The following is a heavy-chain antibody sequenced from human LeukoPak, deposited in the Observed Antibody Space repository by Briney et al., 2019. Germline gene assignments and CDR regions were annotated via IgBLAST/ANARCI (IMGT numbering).Heavy chain of an antibody. CDR3: VKETHPSGSHYNIFDY. CDR1: GFTFSSYG. CDR2: IRFDAGNK. D-gene: IGHD3-10*01. Sequence: GGSLRLSCAASGFTFSSYGMHWVRQAPGKGLEWVTFIRFDAGNKYYADSVKGRFTISRDNSKNTVYLQMNSLRVGDTAVYYCVKETHPSGSHYNIFDYWGQGTLVTVSS. J-gene: IGHJ4*02. V-gene: IGHV3-30*02.